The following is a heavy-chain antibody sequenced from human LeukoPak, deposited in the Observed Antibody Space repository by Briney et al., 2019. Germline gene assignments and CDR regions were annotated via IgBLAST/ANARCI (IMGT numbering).Heavy chain of an antibody. CDR2: IWYDASNK. Sequence: TGGSLTLSCAASGFTFSSFGMHWVRQAPGKGMEWLAVIWYDASNKYYADSVKGRFTISRDNSKNTLYLQMNSRRDDDTAVYYCVRGVGVSRFNYFDPWGQGTLVTVSS. CDR1: GFTFSSFG. CDR3: VRGVGVSRFNYFDP. V-gene: IGHV3-33*01. J-gene: IGHJ5*02. D-gene: IGHD5-24*01.